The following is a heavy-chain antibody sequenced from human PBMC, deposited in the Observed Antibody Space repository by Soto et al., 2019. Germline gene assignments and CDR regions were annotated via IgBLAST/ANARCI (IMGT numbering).Heavy chain of an antibody. Sequence: PSETLSITCTVSGGSISSYYWSWIRQPPGKGLEWIGYIYYSGSTNYNPSLKSRVTISVDTSKNQFSLKLSSVTAADTAVYYCARVGRYCSGGSCYRSIDAFDIWGQGTMVTVSS. V-gene: IGHV4-59*01. CDR1: GGSISSYY. D-gene: IGHD2-15*01. CDR2: IYYSGST. J-gene: IGHJ3*02. CDR3: ARVGRYCSGGSCYRSIDAFDI.